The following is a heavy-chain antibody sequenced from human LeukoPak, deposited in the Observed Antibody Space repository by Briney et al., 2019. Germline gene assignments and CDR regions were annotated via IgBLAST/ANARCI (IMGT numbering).Heavy chain of an antibody. Sequence: GGSLRLSCAASAFTFSSQAMSWVRQAPGKGLEWVSGITTSVGSTNYADSVKGRSTISRDNSKNTLYLQMNSLRAEDTAVYYCAKAAENWYFDLWGRGTLVTVSS. CDR3: AKAAENWYFDL. J-gene: IGHJ2*01. V-gene: IGHV3-23*01. CDR1: AFTFSSQA. CDR2: ITTSVGST. D-gene: IGHD1-14*01.